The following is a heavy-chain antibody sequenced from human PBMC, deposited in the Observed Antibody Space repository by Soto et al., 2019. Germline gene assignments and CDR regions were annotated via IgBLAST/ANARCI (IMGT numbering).Heavy chain of an antibody. CDR3: ARHEQFYYAYYGMDV. V-gene: IGHV5-51*01. CDR1: GYSFTTYW. D-gene: IGHD6-19*01. CDR2: INPGEFDFDT. Sequence: GESLKISCKASGYSFTTYWIAWLRQTPGKGLEWMGIINPGEFDFDTRYSPSFQGQVTISADRSTSTAYLQWSSLKASDSAIYYCARHEQFYYAYYGMDVWGQGTTVTVSS. J-gene: IGHJ6*02.